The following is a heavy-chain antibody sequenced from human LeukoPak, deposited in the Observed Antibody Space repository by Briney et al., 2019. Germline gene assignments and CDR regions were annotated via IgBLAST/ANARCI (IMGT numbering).Heavy chain of an antibody. V-gene: IGHV4-39*07. J-gene: IGHJ5*02. CDR1: GGSISSSSYY. CDR2: IYYSGST. Sequence: RPSETLSLTCTVSGGSISSSSYYWGWIRQPPGKGLEWIGSIYYSGSTYYNPSLKSRVTISVDTSKNQFSLKLSSVTAADTAVYYCAHDSSGYYWGTYNWFDPWGQGTVVTVSS. D-gene: IGHD3-22*01. CDR3: AHDSSGYYWGTYNWFDP.